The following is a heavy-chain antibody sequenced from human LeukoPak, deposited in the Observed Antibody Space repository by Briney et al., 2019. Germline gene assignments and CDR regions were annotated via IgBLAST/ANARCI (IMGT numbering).Heavy chain of an antibody. CDR1: GFTFSSYA. J-gene: IGHJ4*02. CDR3: ARDGEEWLRNPGDY. V-gene: IGHV3-30-3*01. CDR2: ISYDGSNK. Sequence: GGSLRLSCAASGFTFSSYAMHWVRQAPGKGLEWVAVISYDGSNKYYADSVKGRFTISRDNSKNTLYLQMNSLRAEDTAVYYCARDGEEWLRNPGDYWGQGTLVTVSS. D-gene: IGHD5-12*01.